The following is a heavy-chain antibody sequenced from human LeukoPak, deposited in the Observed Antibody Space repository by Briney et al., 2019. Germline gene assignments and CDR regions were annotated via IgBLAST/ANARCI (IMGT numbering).Heavy chain of an antibody. CDR3: TRGTKYSGRNAIDY. J-gene: IGHJ4*02. V-gene: IGHV3-72*01. CDR2: SRNKANSYTT. D-gene: IGHD1-26*01. Sequence: GGSLRLSCAASGFTVSSNYMSWVRQAPEKGLEWVARSRNKANSYTTEYAASVKGRFTISRDDSKNSLYLQMNSLQTEDTAVYFCTRGTKYSGRNAIDYWGQGTLVTVSS. CDR1: GFTVSSNY.